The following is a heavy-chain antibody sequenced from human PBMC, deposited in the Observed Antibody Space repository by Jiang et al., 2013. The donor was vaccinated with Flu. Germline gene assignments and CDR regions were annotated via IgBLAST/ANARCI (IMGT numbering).Heavy chain of an antibody. CDR1: GGSISSYY. D-gene: IGHD3-22*01. CDR3: ARGGIMVYDSSGYYPEFDY. V-gene: IGHV4-59*01. CDR2: IYYSGST. J-gene: IGHJ4*02. Sequence: VQLVESGPGLVKPSETLSLTCTVSGGSISSYYWSWIRQPPGKGLEWIGYIYYSGSTNYNPSLKSRVTISVDTSKNQFSLKLSSVTAADTAVYYCARGGIMVYDSSGYYPEFDYWGQGTLVTVSS.